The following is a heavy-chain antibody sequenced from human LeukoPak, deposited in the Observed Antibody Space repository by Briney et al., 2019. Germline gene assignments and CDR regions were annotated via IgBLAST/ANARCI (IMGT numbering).Heavy chain of an antibody. J-gene: IGHJ4*02. Sequence: SETLSLTCTVSGGSVSSGSYYWRWIRQPPGKGLEWIGYIYYSGSTNYNPSLKSRVTISVDTSKNQFSLKLSSVTAADTAVYYCARVNRYNWNYVDYWGQGTLVTVSS. CDR3: ARVNRYNWNYVDY. CDR2: IYYSGST. V-gene: IGHV4-61*01. CDR1: GGSVSSGSYY. D-gene: IGHD1-20*01.